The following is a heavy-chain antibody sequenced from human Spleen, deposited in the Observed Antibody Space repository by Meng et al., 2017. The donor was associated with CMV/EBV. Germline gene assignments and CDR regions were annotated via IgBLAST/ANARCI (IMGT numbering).Heavy chain of an antibody. V-gene: IGHV3-23*01. CDR3: AKDLNYGGISGLDY. J-gene: IGHJ4*02. CDR1: GFRFSGYT. Sequence: ASGFRFSGYTMTWGRRGPGGGGLEWVSTLTSGGGAFYADSVKGRFTISRDNSKNTLYLQMNSLRAEDTALFYCAKDLNYGGISGLDYWGQGTLVTVSS. D-gene: IGHD2-21*01. CDR2: LTSGGGA.